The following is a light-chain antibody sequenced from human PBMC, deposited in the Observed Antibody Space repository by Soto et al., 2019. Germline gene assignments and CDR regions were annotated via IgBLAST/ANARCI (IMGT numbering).Light chain of an antibody. CDR2: EVS. Sequence: QSVLTQPASVSGSLGQSITISCTGTSADVGGCNYVSWYQQHPDKAPKVVIYEVSNRPSGVSNRFSGSKSGNTASLTISGLQAEDEADYYCGSCTTSSILVFGTGTKVTVL. V-gene: IGLV2-14*01. J-gene: IGLJ1*01. CDR3: GSCTTSSILV. CDR1: SADVGGCNY.